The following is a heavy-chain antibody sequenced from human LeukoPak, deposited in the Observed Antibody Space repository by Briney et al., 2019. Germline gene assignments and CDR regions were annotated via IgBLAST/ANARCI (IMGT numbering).Heavy chain of an antibody. CDR1: GFTFNAHW. V-gene: IGHV3-74*01. J-gene: IGHJ4*02. Sequence: PGGSLRLSCAASGFTFNAHWMHWVRQAPGKGLVWVSRINTDGSSTDYADSVRGRFTISRDNAKNTLYLQMNSLRAEDTAVYYCARDLKLSQIDYWGQGSLVTVSS. CDR2: INTDGSST. CDR3: ARDLKLSQIDY.